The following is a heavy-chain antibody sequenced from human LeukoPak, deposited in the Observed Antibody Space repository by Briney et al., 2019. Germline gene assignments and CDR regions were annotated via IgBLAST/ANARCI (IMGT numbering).Heavy chain of an antibody. CDR2: IFGSGEST. CDR3: AKGRGYNYGYIFGYFDY. Sequence: GGSLRLSCEVSGFSFNSYAMSWVRQAPGKGLEWVSAIFGSGESTFYADSVQGRFTISRDNSKNTLYLQMHSLRAEDTALYYCAKGRGYNYGYIFGYFDYWGQGTLVTVSS. V-gene: IGHV3-23*01. J-gene: IGHJ4*02. CDR1: GFSFNSYA. D-gene: IGHD5-18*01.